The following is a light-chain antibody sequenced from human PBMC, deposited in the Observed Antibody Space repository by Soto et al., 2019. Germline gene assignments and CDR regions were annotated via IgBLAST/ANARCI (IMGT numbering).Light chain of an antibody. Sequence: EIVLTQSPATLSLSPGERATLSCRASQSVSSSYLAWYQQKPGQAPRLLIYGSSSRATGIPDRFSGSGSGTDFTLTISSLEPEDSAVYYCQQRHMWPITFGQGTRLE. CDR3: QQRHMWPIT. CDR2: GSS. J-gene: IGKJ5*01. CDR1: QSVSSSY. V-gene: IGKV3D-20*02.